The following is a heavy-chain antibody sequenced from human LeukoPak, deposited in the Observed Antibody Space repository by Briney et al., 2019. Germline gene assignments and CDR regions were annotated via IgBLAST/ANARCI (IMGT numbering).Heavy chain of an antibody. CDR3: ATPPGYCSSTSCSKAAFDY. Sequence: ASVKVSCKASGYTFTSYYMHWVRQAPGQGLEWMGIINPSGGSTSYAQKFQGRVTMTRDTSTSTVYMELSSLRSEDTAVYYCATPPGYCSSTSCSKAAFDYWGQGTLVTVSS. CDR1: GYTFTSYY. CDR2: INPSGGST. J-gene: IGHJ4*02. D-gene: IGHD2-2*01. V-gene: IGHV1-46*01.